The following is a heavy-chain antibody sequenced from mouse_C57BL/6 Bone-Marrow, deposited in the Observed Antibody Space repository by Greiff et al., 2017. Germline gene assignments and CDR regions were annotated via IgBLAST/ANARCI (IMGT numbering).Heavy chain of an antibody. CDR3: ARSSYYYGSSYGYFDV. Sequence: EVQGVESGGGLVQPGGSLSLSCAASGFTFTDYYMSWVRQPPGKALEWLCFIRNKANGYTTEYSASVKGRFTISRDNSQSILYLQMNALRAEDSATYYCARSSYYYGSSYGYFDVWGTGTTVTVSS. V-gene: IGHV7-3*01. D-gene: IGHD1-1*01. J-gene: IGHJ1*03. CDR1: GFTFTDYY. CDR2: IRNKANGYTT.